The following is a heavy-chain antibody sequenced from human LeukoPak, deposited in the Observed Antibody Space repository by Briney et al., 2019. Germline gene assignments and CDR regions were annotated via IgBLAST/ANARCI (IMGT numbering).Heavy chain of an antibody. CDR2: MKSRGSGGTT. J-gene: IGHJ4*02. CDR1: GFTFSDAW. V-gene: IGHV3-15*01. Sequence: GGSLRLSCEGSGFTFSDAWMNWVRQAPGKGLEWVGRMKSRGSGGTTDYAAPVKGRFTISRDDSKNTLFLQMSSLQAEDTAVYYCTTGRHWGQGTLVTVSS. CDR3: TTGRH.